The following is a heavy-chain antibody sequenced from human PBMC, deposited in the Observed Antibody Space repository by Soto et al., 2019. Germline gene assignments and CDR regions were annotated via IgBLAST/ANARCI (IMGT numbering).Heavy chain of an antibody. J-gene: IGHJ4*02. CDR3: ARVTRLSSGWPFDY. CDR2: INAGNGNT. V-gene: IGHV1-3*01. Sequence: QVQLVQSGAEVKKPGASVKVSCKASGYTFTSYAMHWVRQAPGQRLEWMGWINAGNGNTKYSQKFQGRVPITRDTSASTAYMELSSLRSEDTAVYYCARVTRLSSGWPFDYWGQGTLVTVSS. D-gene: IGHD6-19*01. CDR1: GYTFTSYA.